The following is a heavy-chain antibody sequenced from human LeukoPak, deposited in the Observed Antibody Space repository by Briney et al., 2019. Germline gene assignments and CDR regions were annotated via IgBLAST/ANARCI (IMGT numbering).Heavy chain of an antibody. J-gene: IGHJ6*04. CDR1: GFTFSSYW. D-gene: IGHD3-10*01. Sequence: GGSLRLSCAASGFTFSSYWMSWVRQAPGKGLEWVANIKQDGSEKYYVDSVKGRFTISRDNAKNSLYLQMNSLRAEDTAVYYCARGPRITMVRGVINRRYYGMDVWGKGTTVTVSS. CDR2: IKQDGSEK. V-gene: IGHV3-7*01. CDR3: ARGPRITMVRGVINRRYYGMDV.